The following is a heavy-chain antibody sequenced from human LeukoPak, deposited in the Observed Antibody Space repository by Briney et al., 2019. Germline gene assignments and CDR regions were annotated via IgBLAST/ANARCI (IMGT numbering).Heavy chain of an antibody. D-gene: IGHD2-21*01. CDR3: VKDPRDTYGTNWFVS. V-gene: IGHV3-23*01. CDR1: GFSFGNYA. CDR2: ISGTGGAT. Sequence: GGSLRLSCVASGFSFGNYAMSWVRQAPGKGLQWVSQISGTGGATWYAGFARDRFTISRDNSKKTLYLQMPGLRVEDTAMYYCVKDPRDTYGTNWFVSWGQGTLLIVSS. J-gene: IGHJ5*01.